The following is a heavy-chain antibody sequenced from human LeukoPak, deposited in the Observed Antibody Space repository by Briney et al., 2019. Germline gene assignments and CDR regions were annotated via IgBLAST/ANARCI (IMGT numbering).Heavy chain of an antibody. V-gene: IGHV4-34*01. J-gene: IGHJ5*02. Sequence: SETLSLTCAVYGGSFSGYYWSWIRQPPGKGLEWVGEINHSGSTNYNPSLKSRVTISVDTSKNQFSLKLSSVTAADTAVYYCARATYYYGSGRYNWFDPWRQGTLVTVSS. D-gene: IGHD3-10*01. CDR2: INHSGST. CDR3: ARATYYYGSGRYNWFDP. CDR1: GGSFSGYY.